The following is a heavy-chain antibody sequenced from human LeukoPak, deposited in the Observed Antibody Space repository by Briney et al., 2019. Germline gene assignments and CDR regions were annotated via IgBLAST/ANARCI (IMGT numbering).Heavy chain of an antibody. V-gene: IGHV3-23*01. CDR1: GFTFSSYG. J-gene: IGHJ4*02. CDR3: AKGGAVELGEPHFDY. Sequence: GGSLRLSCAASGFTFSSYGMSGVRQAPGKGLEWVSAISGSGGSTYYADSVKGRFTISRDNSKNTLYLQMNSLRAEDTAVYYCAKGGAVELGEPHFDYWGQGTLVTVSS. CDR2: ISGSGGST. D-gene: IGHD6-19*01.